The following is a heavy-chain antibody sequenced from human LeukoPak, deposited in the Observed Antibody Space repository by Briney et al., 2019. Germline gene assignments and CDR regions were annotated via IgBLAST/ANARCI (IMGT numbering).Heavy chain of an antibody. J-gene: IGHJ4*02. CDR3: ARDTPHIYYDSSGYYFDY. Sequence: SVKVSCKASGGTFSSYAISWVRQAPGQGLEWMGRIIPIFGTANYAQKFQGRVTITTDESTSTAYMELSSLRSEDTAVYYCARDTPHIYYDSSGYYFDYWGQGTLVTVSS. D-gene: IGHD3-22*01. CDR1: GGTFSSYA. CDR2: IIPIFGTA. V-gene: IGHV1-69*05.